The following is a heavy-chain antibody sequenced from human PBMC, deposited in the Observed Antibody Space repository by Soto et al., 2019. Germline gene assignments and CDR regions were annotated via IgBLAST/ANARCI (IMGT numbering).Heavy chain of an antibody. CDR1: GFTFSTYT. CDR3: AKASCTSSTGCVPDS. J-gene: IGHJ5*01. Sequence: EVQLLESGGGLVQPGGSLRLSCVTSGFTFSTYTMSWVRRAPGKGLEWVSVISGTMGSVGDPYYADSVLGRFTISRDNIRSPLYLQMGSLRAEDTGMYYCAKASCTSSTGCVPDSWGQGTLVTVSS. CDR2: ISGTMGSVGDP. D-gene: IGHD2-8*01. V-gene: IGHV3-23*01.